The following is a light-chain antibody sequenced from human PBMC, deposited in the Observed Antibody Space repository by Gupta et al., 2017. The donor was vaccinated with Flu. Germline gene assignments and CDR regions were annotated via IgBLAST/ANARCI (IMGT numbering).Light chain of an antibody. CDR1: QSISSSD. Sequence: EIVLTQSPGTLSLSPGERATLSCRASQSISSSDLAWYQQKPGQAPRLLIFDASSRATGIPDRFSGSGSATDFTLTIIRREPEDFAVYYCHQDCRARRSFGQGTRLDIE. V-gene: IGKV3-20*01. J-gene: IGKJ5*01. CDR2: DAS. CDR3: HQDCRARRS.